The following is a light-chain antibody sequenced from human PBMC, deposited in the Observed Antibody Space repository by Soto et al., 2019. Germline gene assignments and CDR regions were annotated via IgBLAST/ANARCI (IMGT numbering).Light chain of an antibody. Sequence: EIVLTQSPATLSLSPGERATLSCRASQSVSTNLAWYQQTPGQAPRLLIHDASKKATGVPARFSGSGSGTDFTLTISSLEPEDFAVYYCQRALTFGGGTKVDIK. V-gene: IGKV3-11*01. CDR3: QRALT. CDR2: DAS. J-gene: IGKJ4*01. CDR1: QSVSTN.